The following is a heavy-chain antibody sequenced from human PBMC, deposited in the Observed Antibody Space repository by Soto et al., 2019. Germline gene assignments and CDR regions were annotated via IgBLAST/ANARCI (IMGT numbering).Heavy chain of an antibody. J-gene: IGHJ4*02. V-gene: IGHV3-23*01. CDR3: AKGRGRDGYMD. CDR2: ISNSGST. D-gene: IGHD5-12*01. Sequence: GGSLRLSCAASGFTFSSYAMSWVRQAPGKGLEWVSGISNSGSTYYADSVKGRFTISRDTSKNTLYLQMNSLRAEDTAVYYCAKGRGRDGYMDWGQGILVTVSS. CDR1: GFTFSSYA.